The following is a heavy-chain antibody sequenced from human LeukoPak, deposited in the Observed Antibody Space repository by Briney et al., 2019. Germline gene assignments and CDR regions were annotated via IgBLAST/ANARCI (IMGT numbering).Heavy chain of an antibody. J-gene: IGHJ5*02. Sequence: GASVKVSCKVSGYTLTELSMHWVRQAPGKGLEWMGGFDPEDGETIYAQKFQGRVTMTEDTSTDTAYMELSSLKSEDTAVYYCATVGGPPPWFDPWGQGTLVTVSS. CDR2: FDPEDGET. V-gene: IGHV1-24*01. CDR3: ATVGGPPPWFDP. D-gene: IGHD1-26*01. CDR1: GYTLTELS.